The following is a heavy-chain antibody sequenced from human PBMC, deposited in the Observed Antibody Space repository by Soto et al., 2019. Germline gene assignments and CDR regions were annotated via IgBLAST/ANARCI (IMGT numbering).Heavy chain of an antibody. D-gene: IGHD3-3*01. CDR1: GYTFTSYA. J-gene: IGHJ6*02. Sequence: ASVMVSCKASGYTFTSYAMHWVRQAPGQRLEWMGWINAGNGNTKYSQKFQGRVTITRDTSASTAYMELSSLRSEDTAVYYCARDSRSAGITIFGVVIPYYYGRDVWGQGTTGTVS. CDR3: ARDSRSAGITIFGVVIPYYYGRDV. V-gene: IGHV1-3*01. CDR2: INAGNGNT.